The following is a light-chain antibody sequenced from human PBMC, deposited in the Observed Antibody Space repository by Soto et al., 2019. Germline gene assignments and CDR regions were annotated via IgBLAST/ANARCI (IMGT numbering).Light chain of an antibody. CDR3: VQRTTWPWT. J-gene: IGKJ1*01. V-gene: IGKV3D-20*02. CDR2: RAS. CDR1: QSVSSAL. Sequence: EIVLTQSPDTLSLSPGERATLSCRASQSVSSALLAWYQQKPGQAPRLLIYRASTRATGIPDRFTGSGSGTDFTLTSSRLEPEDFAVYHCVQRTTWPWTCGQGSKVEIK.